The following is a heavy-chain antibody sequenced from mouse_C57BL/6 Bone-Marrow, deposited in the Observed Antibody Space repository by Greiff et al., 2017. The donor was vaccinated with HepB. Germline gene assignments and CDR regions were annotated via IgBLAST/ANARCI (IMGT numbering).Heavy chain of an antibody. V-gene: IGHV5-12*01. CDR2: ISNGGGST. CDR3: ASPKDYYAMDY. J-gene: IGHJ4*01. Sequence: EVMLVESGGGLVQPGGSLKLSCAASGFTFSDYYMYWVRQTPEKRLEWVAYISNGGGSTYYPDTVKGRFTISRDNAKNTLYLQMSRLKSEDTAMYYCASPKDYYAMDYWGQGTSVTVSS. CDR1: GFTFSDYY.